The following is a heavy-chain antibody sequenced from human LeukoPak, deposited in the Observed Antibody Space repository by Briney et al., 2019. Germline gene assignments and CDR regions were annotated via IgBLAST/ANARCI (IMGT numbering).Heavy chain of an antibody. CDR1: GGSISSYY. V-gene: IGHV4-4*07. D-gene: IGHD1-26*01. CDR2: IYTSGST. J-gene: IGHJ3*02. Sequence: SETLSLTCTVSGGSISSYYWSWIRQPAGKGLEWIGRIYTSGSTNYNPSLKSRVTMSVDTSKNQFSLKLSSVTAADTAVYYCARDGPEGELLLSDAFDIWGQGTMVTVSS. CDR3: ARDGPEGELLLSDAFDI.